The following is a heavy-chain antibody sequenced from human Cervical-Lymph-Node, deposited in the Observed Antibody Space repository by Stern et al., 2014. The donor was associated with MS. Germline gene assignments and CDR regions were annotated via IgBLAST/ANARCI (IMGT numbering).Heavy chain of an antibody. CDR1: GGSISSSSYY. CDR3: ARHDGDYPNWFDP. CDR2: IYYSGST. J-gene: IGHJ5*02. Sequence: VQLVESGPGLVKPSETLSLTCTVSGGSISSSSYYWGWIRQPPGKGLEWIGSIYYSGSTDYSPSLKSRVTISADTSKTKFSRRRSAVTAADTAVYYCARHDGDYPNWFDPWGQGTLVTVSS. V-gene: IGHV4-39*01. D-gene: IGHD4-17*01.